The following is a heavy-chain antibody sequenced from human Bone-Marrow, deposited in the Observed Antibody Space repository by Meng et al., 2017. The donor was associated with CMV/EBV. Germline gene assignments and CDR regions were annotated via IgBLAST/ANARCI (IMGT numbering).Heavy chain of an antibody. J-gene: IGHJ3*02. Sequence: GESLKISCAASGFTFSSYAMTWVRQAPGKGLEWVSAIIGSGAGTYYADSVKGRFTISRDNAENRLYLQMSSLRAEDTGVYYCASGNAFNIWGQGTLVTVSS. CDR2: IIGSGAGT. D-gene: IGHD1-1*01. CDR3: ASGNAFNI. CDR1: GFTFSSYA. V-gene: IGHV3-23*01.